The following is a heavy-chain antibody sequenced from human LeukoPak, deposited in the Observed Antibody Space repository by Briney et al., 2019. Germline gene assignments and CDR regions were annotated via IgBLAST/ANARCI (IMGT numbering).Heavy chain of an antibody. Sequence: PGGSLRLSCAASGFTVSSNYMSWVRQAPGKGLEWVSVIYSGGSTYYADSVKGRFTISRDNSKNTLYLQMNSLRAEDTAVYYCARGSYGDYFYYYYYGMDVWGQGTTVTVSS. CDR1: GFTVSSNY. V-gene: IGHV3-53*01. J-gene: IGHJ6*02. D-gene: IGHD4-17*01. CDR3: ARGSYGDYFYYYYYGMDV. CDR2: IYSGGST.